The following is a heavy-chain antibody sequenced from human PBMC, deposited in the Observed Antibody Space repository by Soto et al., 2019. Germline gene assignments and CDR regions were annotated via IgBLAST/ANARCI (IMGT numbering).Heavy chain of an antibody. CDR1: GFPFTDYS. Sequence: QVQLVESRGGVVQPGRSLRLSCAASGFPFTDYSLHWVRQAPGKGLEWVAIISNDGSDIDYADSVKGRFTISRDNSNNMLHLEMNSLRMEDSAVYYCARDPRWRELLLDYWGQGTLVTVSS. CDR3: ARDPRWRELLLDY. J-gene: IGHJ4*02. CDR2: ISNDGSDI. D-gene: IGHD3-10*01. V-gene: IGHV3-30-3*01.